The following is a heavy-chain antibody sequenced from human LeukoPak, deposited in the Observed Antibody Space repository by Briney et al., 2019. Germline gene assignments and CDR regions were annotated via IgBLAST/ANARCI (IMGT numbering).Heavy chain of an antibody. J-gene: IGHJ4*02. D-gene: IGHD6-19*01. V-gene: IGHV1-18*01. CDR3: ARDEAQWLVWGY. CDR2: ISAYNGNT. Sequence: ASVKVSCKASGYTFASYAFSWVRQAPGQGLEWMGWISAYNGNTNYAQKLQGRVTMTTDTSTSTAYMELRSLRSDDTAVYYCARDEAQWLVWGYWGQGTLVTVSS. CDR1: GYTFASYA.